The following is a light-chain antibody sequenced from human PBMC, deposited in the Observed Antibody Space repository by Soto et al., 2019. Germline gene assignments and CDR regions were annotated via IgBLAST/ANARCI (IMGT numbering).Light chain of an antibody. Sequence: QSVLTQAPSASGTPGQRVTISCSGSSSNIGSNYVYWYQQLPGTAPKLLIYGNNQRPSGVPDRFSGSKSGTSASLAISGLRSDDEADYYCAAWDDSLSGVVFGGGTKLTVL. V-gene: IGLV1-47*01. CDR2: GNN. J-gene: IGLJ2*01. CDR3: AAWDDSLSGVV. CDR1: SSNIGSNY.